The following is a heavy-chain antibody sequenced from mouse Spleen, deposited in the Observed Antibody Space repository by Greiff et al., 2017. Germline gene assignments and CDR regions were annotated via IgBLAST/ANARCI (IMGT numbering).Heavy chain of an antibody. CDR2: INPKSGAT. CDR3: SRSYYPLYYAMDY. D-gene: IGHD2-10*01. V-gene: IGHV1-39*01. J-gene: IGHJ4*01. Sequence: EVKLQESGPELVKPGASVRISCKASGYSFTDYNMNWVKQSNGESLEWIGVINPKSGATNSNQNFKGKATLTVDQSSSTAYMQLNSLTSEDSAVYYCSRSYYPLYYAMDYWGQGTSVTVSS. CDR1: GYSFTDYN.